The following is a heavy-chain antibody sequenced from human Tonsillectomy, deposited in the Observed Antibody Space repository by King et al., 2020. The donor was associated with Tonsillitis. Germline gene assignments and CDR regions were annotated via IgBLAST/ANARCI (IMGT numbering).Heavy chain of an antibody. Sequence: VQLVESGGGVVQPGRSLRLSCAASGFTFSSYGMHWVRQAPGKGLEWVAVIWYDGSNKYYADSVKGRFTISRDNSKNTLYLQMNSLRAEDTAVYYCARAAHLPGWGGIDFDYWGQGTLVTVSS. CDR3: ARAAHLPGWGGIDFDY. V-gene: IGHV3-33*01. D-gene: IGHD3-16*02. J-gene: IGHJ4*02. CDR2: IWYDGSNK. CDR1: GFTFSSYG.